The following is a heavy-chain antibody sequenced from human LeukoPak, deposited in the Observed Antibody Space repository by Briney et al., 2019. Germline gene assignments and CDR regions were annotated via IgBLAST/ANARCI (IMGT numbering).Heavy chain of an antibody. CDR2: IYYSGST. J-gene: IGHJ6*04. CDR3: ARLHGLWGQWDSSHMDV. CDR1: GGSISSSSYY. Sequence: SETLSLTCTVSGGSISSSSYYWGWIRQPPGKGLEWIGRIYYSGSTYYNPSLTSRVTISVDTSKHQFSLKLSSVTAADTAVYYCARLHGLWGQWDSSHMDVWGKGTTVTVSS. D-gene: IGHD1-26*01. V-gene: IGHV4-39*01.